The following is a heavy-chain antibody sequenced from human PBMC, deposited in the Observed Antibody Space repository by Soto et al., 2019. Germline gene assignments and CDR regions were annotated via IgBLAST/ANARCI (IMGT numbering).Heavy chain of an antibody. CDR3: ASEAIAAAAVYGMDV. V-gene: IGHV1-3*05. CDR1: GYTFTSYV. J-gene: IGHJ6*02. Sequence: QVQLVQSGAEEKKPGASVKVSCKASGYTFTSYVMHWVRQAPGQRLEGMGWINAGNGNTRYSQKFQGRVTITRDTSASTAYMELSRLRSEDTAVYYCASEAIAAAAVYGMDVWGQGTTVTVSS. D-gene: IGHD6-13*01. CDR2: INAGNGNT.